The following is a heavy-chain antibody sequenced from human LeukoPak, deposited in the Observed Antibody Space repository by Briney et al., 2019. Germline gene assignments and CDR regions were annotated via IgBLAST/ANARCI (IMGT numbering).Heavy chain of an antibody. V-gene: IGHV4-59*08. Sequence: SETLSLTCTVSGGSISSYYWSWIRQPPGKGLEWIGYIYYSGSTKYNPSLRSRVTISADTSKNQFSLKLSSVTAADTAVYYCARHARDWFDPWGQGTLVTVSS. CDR2: IYYSGST. CDR1: GGSISSYY. CDR3: ARHARDWFDP. D-gene: IGHD3-10*01. J-gene: IGHJ5*02.